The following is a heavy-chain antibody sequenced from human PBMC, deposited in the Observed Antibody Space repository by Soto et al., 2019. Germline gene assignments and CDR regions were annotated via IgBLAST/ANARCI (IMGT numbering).Heavy chain of an antibody. CDR1: GFTFSSYG. CDR3: AKKQQPEYYYYYMDV. Sequence: GGSLRLSCAASGFTFSSYGMHWVRQAPGKGLEWVAVISYDGSNKYYADSVKGRFTISRDNSKNTLYLQMNSLRAEDTAVYYCAKKQQPEYYYYYMDVWGKGTTVTVSS. CDR2: ISYDGSNK. D-gene: IGHD6-13*01. V-gene: IGHV3-30*18. J-gene: IGHJ6*03.